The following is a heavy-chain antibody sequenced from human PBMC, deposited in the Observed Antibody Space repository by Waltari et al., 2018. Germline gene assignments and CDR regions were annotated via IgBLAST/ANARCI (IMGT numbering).Heavy chain of an antibody. CDR2: IIWNSGSV. CDR3: AKGLATAPDAFDI. D-gene: IGHD5-18*01. V-gene: IGHV3-9*01. CDR1: GFTFDDYA. J-gene: IGHJ3*02. Sequence: EVQLVESGGGLVQPGRSLRLSCAASGFTFDDYAMHWVRQAPGKGLEWVAGIIWNSGSVGYADSGKGRFTISRDNAKNSLYLQRNSLRAEDTALYYCAKGLATAPDAFDIWGQGTMVTVSS.